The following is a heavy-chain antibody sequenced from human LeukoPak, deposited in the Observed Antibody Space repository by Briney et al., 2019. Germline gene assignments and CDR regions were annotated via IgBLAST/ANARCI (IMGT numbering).Heavy chain of an antibody. CDR3: AKDLNPGTAMADY. CDR1: GFTFSSYA. D-gene: IGHD5-18*01. Sequence: GGSLRLSCAASGFTFSSYAMSWVRQAPGKGLEWASAISGSGGSTYYAGSVKGRFTISRDNSKNTLYLQMNSLRAEDTAVYYCAKDLNPGTAMADYWGQGTLVTVSS. J-gene: IGHJ4*02. CDR2: ISGSGGST. V-gene: IGHV3-23*01.